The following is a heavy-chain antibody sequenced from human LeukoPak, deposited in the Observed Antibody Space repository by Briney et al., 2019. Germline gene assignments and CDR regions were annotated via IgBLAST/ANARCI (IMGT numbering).Heavy chain of an antibody. CDR2: ISDRGGGT. J-gene: IGHJ4*02. V-gene: IGHV3-23*01. Sequence: GGSLRLSCAASGFTFSSYVMNWVRQAPGKGLEWVSGISDRGGGTCYADSVKGRFTISRDNSKNTLYLQMDSLRAEDTAVYYCAKLPGRAADYWGQGTLVTVSS. CDR3: AKLPGRAADY. CDR1: GFTFSSYV.